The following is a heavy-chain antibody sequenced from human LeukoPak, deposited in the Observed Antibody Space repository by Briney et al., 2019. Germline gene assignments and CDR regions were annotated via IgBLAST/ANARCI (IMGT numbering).Heavy chain of an antibody. D-gene: IGHD2-2*01. Sequence: SVKVSCKASGGTFSSYAISWVRQAPGQGLEWMGRIIPILGIANYAQKFQGRVTITADESTSTAYMELSSLRSEDTAVYYCARESRTPSAVVPAAMGYWGQGTLVTVSS. CDR2: IIPILGIA. CDR1: GGTFSSYA. J-gene: IGHJ4*02. CDR3: ARESRTPSAVVPAAMGY. V-gene: IGHV1-69*04.